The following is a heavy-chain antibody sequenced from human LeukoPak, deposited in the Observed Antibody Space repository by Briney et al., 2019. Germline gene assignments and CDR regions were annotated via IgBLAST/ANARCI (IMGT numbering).Heavy chain of an antibody. D-gene: IGHD3-22*01. CDR2: IYYSGST. Sequence: SETLSLTCTVSGGSISSGGYYWSWIRQHPGTGLEWIGYIYYSGSTYYNPSLKSRATISVDTSKNQFSLKLSSVTAADTAVYYCARWGSSGYFFDYWGRGTLVTVSS. CDR3: ARWGSSGYFFDY. J-gene: IGHJ4*02. CDR1: GGSISSGGYY. V-gene: IGHV4-31*03.